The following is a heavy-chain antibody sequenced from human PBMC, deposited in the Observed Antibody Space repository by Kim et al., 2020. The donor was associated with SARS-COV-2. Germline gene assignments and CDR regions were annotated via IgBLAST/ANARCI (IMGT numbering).Heavy chain of an antibody. J-gene: IGHJ4*02. D-gene: IGHD4-17*01. Sequence: SETLSLTCTVSGGSVSGGSYYWSWIRQPPGRGLDWIGYLYYSGSTYSGGTNYNPSLKSRVTISVDTSKNQFSLKLSSVTAADTAVYYCVRGATLTMVTPLDHWGQGTRVTVSS. V-gene: IGHV4-61*01. CDR2: LYYSGSTYSGGT. CDR3: VRGATLTMVTPLDH. CDR1: GGSVSGGSYY.